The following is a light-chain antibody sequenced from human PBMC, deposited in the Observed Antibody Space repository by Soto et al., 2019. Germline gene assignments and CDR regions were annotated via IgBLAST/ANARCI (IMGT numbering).Light chain of an antibody. Sequence: EVVMTHSPSTLSLSPVGRATLSCRASKSVSSYLAWYQQKPGQAPRLLIYGASSRATGIPDRFSGSGSGTDFTLTISRLEPEDFAVYYCQQYGDSPLFGPGTKVDI. CDR1: KSVSSY. J-gene: IGKJ3*01. CDR3: QQYGDSPL. V-gene: IGKV3-20*01. CDR2: GAS.